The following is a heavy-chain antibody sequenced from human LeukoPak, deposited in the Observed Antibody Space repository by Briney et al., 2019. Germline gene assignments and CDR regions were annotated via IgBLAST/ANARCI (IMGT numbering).Heavy chain of an antibody. V-gene: IGHV1-18*01. J-gene: IGHJ6*04. Sequence: ASVKVSCKASGYTFTSYGISWVRQAPGQGLEWMGWISAYNGNTNYAQKLQGRVTMTTDTSTSTAYMELRSLRSDDTAVYYCARSFTFRNRFGELLTTMDVWGKGTTVTVSS. CDR2: ISAYNGNT. CDR1: GYTFTSYG. D-gene: IGHD3-10*01. CDR3: ARSFTFRNRFGELLTTMDV.